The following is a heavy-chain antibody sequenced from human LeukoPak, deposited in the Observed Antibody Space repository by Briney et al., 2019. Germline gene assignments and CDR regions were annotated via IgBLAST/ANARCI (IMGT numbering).Heavy chain of an antibody. V-gene: IGHV1-2*02. Sequence: GASVKVSCKASGYTFTGYYMHWVRQAPGQGLEWMGWINPKSGGTNYAQKFQGRVTMTRDTSISTAYMELSRLRSDDTAVYYCARRLSDYYYYYMDVWGKGTTVTVSS. CDR3: ARRLSDYYYYYMDV. J-gene: IGHJ6*03. CDR2: INPKSGGT. D-gene: IGHD3-3*01. CDR1: GYTFTGYY.